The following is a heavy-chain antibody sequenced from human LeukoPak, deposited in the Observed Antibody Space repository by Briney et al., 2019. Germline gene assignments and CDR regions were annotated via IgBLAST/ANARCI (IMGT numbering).Heavy chain of an antibody. Sequence: PGESLKISCKGSGYTYTNYWIIWVRQVPGKGLEWMGRIDPSDSHTNYSPPFQGHVTISADKSISTAYLQWSSLKASDTAVYYCVRPGPSGTYAYWGPGTLVIVSS. CDR2: IDPSDSHT. CDR1: GYTYTNYW. V-gene: IGHV5-10-1*01. D-gene: IGHD1-26*01. CDR3: VRPGPSGTYAY. J-gene: IGHJ4*02.